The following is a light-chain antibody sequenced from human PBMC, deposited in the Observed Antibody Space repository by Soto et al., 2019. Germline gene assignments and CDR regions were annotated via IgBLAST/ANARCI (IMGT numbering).Light chain of an antibody. V-gene: IGLV2-14*03. J-gene: IGLJ2*01. CDR2: DVN. CDR3: SSCTSTSTVL. CDR1: TSDVGGHNY. Sequence: QSVLTQPASVSGSPGQSITISCTGTTSDVGGHNYVSWYQQHPGKAPKLIIYDVNNRPSGVSSRFSGSKSGNTASLTISGLQAEDEADYYCSSCTSTSTVLFGGGTKLTGL.